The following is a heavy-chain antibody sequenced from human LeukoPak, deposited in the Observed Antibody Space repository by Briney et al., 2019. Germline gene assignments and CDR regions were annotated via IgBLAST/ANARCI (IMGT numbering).Heavy chain of an antibody. CDR3: AKAPPPGYYYYAMDV. CDR1: GFTFSNYA. J-gene: IGHJ6*02. D-gene: IGHD2-15*01. Sequence: GGSLRLSCAASGFTFSNYAMSWVRQAPGKGLQWVSAISGSDGSTNFAGSVRGRFTISRDNSKNTLYLQIDSLRAEDTAIYYCAKAPPPGYYYYAMDVWGQGTTVTVSS. V-gene: IGHV3-23*01. CDR2: ISGSDGST.